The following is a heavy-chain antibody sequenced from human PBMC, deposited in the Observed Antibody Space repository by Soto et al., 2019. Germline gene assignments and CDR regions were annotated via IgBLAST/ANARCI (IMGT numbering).Heavy chain of an antibody. J-gene: IGHJ4*02. V-gene: IGHV3-13*01. Sequence: GGSLRLSCAASGFTFSSYDMHWVRQATGKGLEWVSAIGTAGDTYYPGSVKGRFTISRENAKNSLYLQMNSLRAGDTAVYYCARDPGNYLFDYWGQGTLVTVSS. CDR2: IGTAGDT. D-gene: IGHD4-4*01. CDR1: GFTFSSYD. CDR3: ARDPGNYLFDY.